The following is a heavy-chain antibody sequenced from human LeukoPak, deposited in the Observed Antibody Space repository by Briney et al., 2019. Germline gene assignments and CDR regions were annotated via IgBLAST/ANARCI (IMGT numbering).Heavy chain of an antibody. J-gene: IGHJ6*03. Sequence: SETPSLTCTVSGGSVSSGTYYWNWIRQPPGKGLEWIGYIYHSGSTNYNPSLKSRATISIDTSKNQFSLNLRYVTAADTAVYYCARDEDNSGRYYYYMDVWGKGTTVTVSS. CDR3: ARDEDNSGRYYYYMDV. D-gene: IGHD3-22*01. CDR1: GGSVSSGTYY. CDR2: IYHSGST. V-gene: IGHV4-61*01.